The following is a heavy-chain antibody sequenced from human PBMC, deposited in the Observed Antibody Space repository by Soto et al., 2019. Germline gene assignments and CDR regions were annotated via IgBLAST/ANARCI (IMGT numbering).Heavy chain of an antibody. CDR3: AAHSCNYWHHFDY. J-gene: IGHJ4*02. D-gene: IGHD1-7*01. V-gene: IGHV3-64*04. CDR1: GVTFSISG. Sequence: GPLRLPRTTSGVTFSISGIHGGRQAAGKAPQYVSAISSNGGSTYYAESVKVRCTISGNNPKNTLYLQMNSLRAEDTALYSCAAHSCNYWHHFDYWGLGILVTVSS. CDR2: ISSNGGST.